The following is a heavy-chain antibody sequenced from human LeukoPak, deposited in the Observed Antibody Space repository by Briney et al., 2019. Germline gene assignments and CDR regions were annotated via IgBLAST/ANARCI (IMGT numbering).Heavy chain of an antibody. J-gene: IGHJ4*02. D-gene: IGHD5-24*01. Sequence: GGSLILYCAASGFTFSIYAMSLGRQAQGPGLDWVSVIGGGGSSTNYADSVKGRFTISRDNSKDTLYLQMNSLRVEDTAIYFCAKGRGWLQPFDYWGQGSLVTVSS. CDR3: AKGRGWLQPFDY. CDR2: IGGGGSST. CDR1: GFTFSIYA. V-gene: IGHV3-23*01.